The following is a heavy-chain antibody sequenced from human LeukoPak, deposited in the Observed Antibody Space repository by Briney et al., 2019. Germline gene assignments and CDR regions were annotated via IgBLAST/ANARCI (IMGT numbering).Heavy chain of an antibody. CDR1: GYTFTRYA. D-gene: IGHD1-26*01. V-gene: IGHV7-4-1*02. CDR3: ARGVSGSSTLDF. CDR2: INTNTGNP. Sequence: ASVTVSFTASGYTFTRYAINWVRQAPGQGLEWMGWINTNTGNPTYAQGFIGRSVFSLDTSVNTAYLQISSLKAEDTAMYYCARGVSGSSTLDFWGQGTLVTVSS. J-gene: IGHJ4*02.